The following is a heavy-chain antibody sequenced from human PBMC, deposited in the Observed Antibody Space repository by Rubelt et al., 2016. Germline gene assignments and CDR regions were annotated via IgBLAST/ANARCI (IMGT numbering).Heavy chain of an antibody. D-gene: IGHD6-19*01. CDR3: AGQAYSSGWFH. CDR2: IYHSGST. J-gene: IGHJ4*02. CDR1: GYSISSGYY. Sequence: QVQLQESGPGLVKPSETLSLTCNVSGYSISSGYYWGWIRQPPGKGLEWIGNIYHSGSTYYNPSLKGRVTISVDTSKNKFSLKLSAVTAADTAVYYCAGQAYSSGWFHWGQGTLVTVSS. V-gene: IGHV4-38-2*02.